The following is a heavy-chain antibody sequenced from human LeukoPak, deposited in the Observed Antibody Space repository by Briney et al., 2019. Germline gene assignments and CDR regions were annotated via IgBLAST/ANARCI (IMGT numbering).Heavy chain of an antibody. D-gene: IGHD5/OR15-5a*01. J-gene: IGHJ4*02. V-gene: IGHV3-30-3*01. CDR2: KSYDGSNK. CDR1: GFTFNNYA. CDR3: AKALVYYFDY. Sequence: GGSLRLSCAASGFTFNNYAMHWVRQAPGKGPEWVAVKSYDGSNKYYADSVKGRFTISRDNSKNTLYLQMNSLRAEDTAVYYCAKALVYYFDYWGQGTLVTVSS.